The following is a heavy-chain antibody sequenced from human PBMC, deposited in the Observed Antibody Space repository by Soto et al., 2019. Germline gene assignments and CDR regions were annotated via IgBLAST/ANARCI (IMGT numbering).Heavy chain of an antibody. CDR2: VGSDGGST. CDR1: EFTFTSYA. D-gene: IGHD3-10*01. V-gene: IGHV3-23*01. J-gene: IGHJ4*02. CDR3: AKDVCGSGTFCHFDY. Sequence: EVQLLESGGGLVQPGGSLRLSCASEFTFTSYAMSWVRQAPGKGLEWVSAVGSDGGSTYYADSVRGRFTVSRDNSQNMLYLQMNNLRAEDTAVYYCAKDVCGSGTFCHFDYWGQGTLVTVSS.